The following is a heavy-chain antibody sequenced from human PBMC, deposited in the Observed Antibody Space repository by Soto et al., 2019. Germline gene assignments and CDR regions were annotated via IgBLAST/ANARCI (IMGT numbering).Heavy chain of an antibody. CDR3: AHAGDYDLLTFDH. CDR1: GFSLTTYDMG. J-gene: IGHJ4*02. V-gene: IGHV2-5*02. CDR2: IYWDDDK. D-gene: IGHD4-17*01. Sequence: QITLKESGPTLVRPAQTLTLTCAFSGFSLTTYDMGVAWIRQPPGKALEWLAIIYWDDDKRYSPSLKDRLAISKYTSRNQVVLTITNMAPGDTATYFCAHAGDYDLLTFDHWGPGTLVTVSS.